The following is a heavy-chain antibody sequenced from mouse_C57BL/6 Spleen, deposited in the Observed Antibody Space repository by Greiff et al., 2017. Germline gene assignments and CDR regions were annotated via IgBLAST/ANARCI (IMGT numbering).Heavy chain of an antibody. J-gene: IGHJ1*03. CDR1: GYTFTDYE. V-gene: IGHV1-15*01. CDR2: IDPETGGT. Sequence: QVQLKESGAELVRPGASVTLSCKASGYTFTDYEMHWVKQTPVHGLEWIGAIDPETGGTAYNQKFKGKAILTADKSSSTAYMELRSLTSEDSAVYYCTRSLLSVPYFDVWGTGTTVTVSS. CDR3: TRSLLSVPYFDV. D-gene: IGHD6-1*01.